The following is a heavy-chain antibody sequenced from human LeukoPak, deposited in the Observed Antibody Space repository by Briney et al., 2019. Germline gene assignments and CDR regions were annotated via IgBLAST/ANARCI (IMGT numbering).Heavy chain of an antibody. Sequence: SETLPLTCTVSGGSISTYYWSWIRQPPGKGLDWIGSFYYTRSTNYNPSLRSRVTISLDTSKNQISLRLSSVTAADTAVYYCARGGNALDYWGQGTLVTVSS. CDR2: FYYTRST. J-gene: IGHJ4*02. CDR3: ARGGNALDY. D-gene: IGHD4-23*01. V-gene: IGHV4-59*01. CDR1: GGSISTYY.